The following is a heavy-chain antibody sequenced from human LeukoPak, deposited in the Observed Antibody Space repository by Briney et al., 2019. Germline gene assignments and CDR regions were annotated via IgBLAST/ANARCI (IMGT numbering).Heavy chain of an antibody. D-gene: IGHD6-13*01. CDR1: GVSRYT. CDR3: ARDVAAAGIGWFDP. Sequence: SVKVSCKASGVSRYTISWMRQAPGQGLEWMGSIIPIIGIGNYAEKFKGRVTITADKSTKTAYMELSSLRSEDTAVYYCARDVAAAGIGWFDPWGQGTLVTVSS. J-gene: IGHJ5*02. CDR2: IIPIIGIG. V-gene: IGHV1-69*04.